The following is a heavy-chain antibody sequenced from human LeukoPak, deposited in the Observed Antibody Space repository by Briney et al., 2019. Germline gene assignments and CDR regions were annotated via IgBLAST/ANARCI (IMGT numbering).Heavy chain of an antibody. V-gene: IGHV3-30*02. J-gene: IGHJ6*03. CDR2: IRYDGSNK. Sequence: PGGSLRLSCAASGFTFSSYGMHWVRQAPGKGLEWVAFIRYDGSNKYYADSVKGRFTISRDNSKNTLYLQMNSLRAEDTAVYYCAKNVREADWYYYYMDVWGKGTTVTVSS. CDR1: GFTFSSYG. CDR3: AKNVREADWYYYYMDV. D-gene: IGHD3-9*01.